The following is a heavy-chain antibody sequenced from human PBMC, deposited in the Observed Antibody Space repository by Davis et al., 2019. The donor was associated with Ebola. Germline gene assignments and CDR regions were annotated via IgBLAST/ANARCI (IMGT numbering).Heavy chain of an antibody. V-gene: IGHV4-61*01. D-gene: IGHD3-10*01. CDR3: ARMRFGDLRDDYYYYGMDV. CDR2: IYYSGTT. CDR1: GYSISSGYY. J-gene: IGHJ6*02. Sequence: SETLSLTCTVSGYSISSGYYWGWIRQPPGKGLEWLGYIYYSGTTNYNPSLKSRVTISVDTSKKQFSLRLSSVTAADMAVYYCARMRFGDLRDDYYYYGMDVWGQGTTVTVSS.